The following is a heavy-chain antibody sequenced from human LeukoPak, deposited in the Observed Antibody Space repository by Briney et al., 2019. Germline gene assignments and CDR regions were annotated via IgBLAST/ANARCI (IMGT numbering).Heavy chain of an antibody. V-gene: IGHV4-59*08. D-gene: IGHD1-14*01. CDR1: GGSITSYY. Sequence: SETLSLTCTVSGGSITSYYWSWIRQPPGKGLEWIGYIYYSGSTNHNPSLKSRVTISVDTSKNQFSLKLSSVTAADTAVYYCARRGYKGPFDPWGQGTLVTVSS. J-gene: IGHJ5*02. CDR3: ARRGYKGPFDP. CDR2: IYYSGST.